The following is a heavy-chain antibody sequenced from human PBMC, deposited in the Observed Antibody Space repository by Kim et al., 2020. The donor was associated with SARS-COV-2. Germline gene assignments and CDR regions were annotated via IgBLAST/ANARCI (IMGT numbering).Heavy chain of an antibody. D-gene: IGHD3-3*01. CDR1: GGSISSYF. J-gene: IGHJ6*02. V-gene: IGHV4-59*01. Sequence: SETLSLTCTVSGGSISSYFWSWIRQPPGKGLEWIGYMYHNGRTSSNPSLRSRVTISVDTSKNHFSLKLTSMTAADTAVYYCARVPPKSDFWSDYIPGHMDVWGQGTTVTVS. CDR2: MYHNGRT. CDR3: ARVPPKSDFWSDYIPGHMDV.